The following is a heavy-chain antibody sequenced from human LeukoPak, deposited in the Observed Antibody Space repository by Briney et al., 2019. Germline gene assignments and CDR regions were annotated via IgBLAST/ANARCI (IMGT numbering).Heavy chain of an antibody. V-gene: IGHV1-69*01. Sequence: SVKVSCRASGGTFSRHTISWVRQSPGQGLEWMGGITPMFGTSNYAQKFRGRVTITADESTSTAYVELSSLRSEDTAVYYCARSLPRVLQLWLLGSNWFDPWGQGTLVTVSS. D-gene: IGHD5-18*01. J-gene: IGHJ5*02. CDR3: ARSLPRVLQLWLLGSNWFDP. CDR2: ITPMFGTS. CDR1: GGTFSRHT.